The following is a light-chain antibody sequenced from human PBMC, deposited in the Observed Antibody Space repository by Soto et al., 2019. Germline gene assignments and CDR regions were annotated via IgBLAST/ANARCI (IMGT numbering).Light chain of an antibody. V-gene: IGKV3-15*01. CDR1: QRVSSH. CDR3: QQYSSSPLT. Sequence: ETVMTRSPATLSVSPGNTATLSCRASQRVSSHLAWYQQKPGQAHRLIIYVAYYRATGITHRFSGSGSGTDFTLTISSLQPEDFAVYHCQQYSSSPLTFGRGTKVDIK. J-gene: IGKJ4*01. CDR2: VAY.